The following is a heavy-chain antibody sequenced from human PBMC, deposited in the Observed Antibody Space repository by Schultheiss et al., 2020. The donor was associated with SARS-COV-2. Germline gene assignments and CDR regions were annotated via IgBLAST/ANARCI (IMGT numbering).Heavy chain of an antibody. CDR2: ISSSSSYI. CDR1: GFTFSSYA. V-gene: IGHV3-21*01. D-gene: IGHD1-26*01. CDR3: ARARGGGSGSYFFDY. Sequence: GGSLRLSCAASGFTFSSYAMHWVRQAPGKGLVWVSSISSSSSYIYYADSVKGRFTISRDNAKNSLYLQMNSLRVEDTAVYYCARARGGGSGSYFFDYWGQGTLVTVSS. J-gene: IGHJ4*02.